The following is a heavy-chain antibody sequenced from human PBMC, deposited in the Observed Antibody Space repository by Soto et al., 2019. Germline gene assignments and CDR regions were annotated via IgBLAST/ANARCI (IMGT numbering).Heavy chain of an antibody. CDR2: ISAYNGNT. Sequence: QVQLVQSGVEVKKPGASVKVSCKASGYTFTSYGISWVRQAPGQGLEWMGWISAYNGNTNYAQKLQGRVTMTTDTSTSTAYMELRSLRSDDTAVYYCARGSPRRGTWIQLTYGMDVWGQGTTVTVSS. D-gene: IGHD5-18*01. V-gene: IGHV1-18*04. CDR1: GYTFTSYG. CDR3: ARGSPRRGTWIQLTYGMDV. J-gene: IGHJ6*02.